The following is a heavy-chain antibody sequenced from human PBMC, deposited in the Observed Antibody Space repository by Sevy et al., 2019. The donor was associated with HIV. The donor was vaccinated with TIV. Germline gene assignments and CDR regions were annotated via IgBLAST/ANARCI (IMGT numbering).Heavy chain of an antibody. D-gene: IGHD1-7*01. J-gene: IGHJ4*02. CDR3: ARDRRNYGGQYFDY. Sequence: GGSLRLSCAASGFTFSDYYMSWIRQAPGKGLEWVSYMSSGTSYTNYSDSVKGRFAISRDNAKNSLYLQMNSLRAEDTAVYYCARDRRNYGGQYFDYWGQGTLVTVSS. CDR1: GFTFSDYY. V-gene: IGHV3-11*06. CDR2: MSSGTSYT.